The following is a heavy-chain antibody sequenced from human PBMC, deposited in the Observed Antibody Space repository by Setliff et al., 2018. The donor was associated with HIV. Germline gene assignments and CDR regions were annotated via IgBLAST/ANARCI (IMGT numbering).Heavy chain of an antibody. Sequence: SETLSLTCAVFGTTFSCYYFSWIRQPPGKGLEWIGEVNYSGSTNYNPSLKSRVSISVDTSKTQFSLKLSSVTAADTAVYYCARGGLVVATIWDAFDLWGQGTMVTVSS. CDR1: GTTFSCYY. D-gene: IGHD5-12*01. CDR2: VNYSGST. V-gene: IGHV4-34*01. CDR3: ARGGLVVATIWDAFDL. J-gene: IGHJ3*01.